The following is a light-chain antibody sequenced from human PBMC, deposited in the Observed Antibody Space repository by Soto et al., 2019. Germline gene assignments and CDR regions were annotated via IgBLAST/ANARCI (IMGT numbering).Light chain of an antibody. CDR2: GAS. CDR3: QQYGSSQWT. CDR1: QSVSSSY. V-gene: IGKV3-20*01. Sequence: EIVLTQSPGTLSLSPGERATLSCRASQSVSSSYLAWYQQKPGQAPRLLIYGASSRATGIPDRFSGSGSGTDFTLIISRLEHEDFAVYYCQQYGSSQWTFGQGTKVEIK. J-gene: IGKJ1*01.